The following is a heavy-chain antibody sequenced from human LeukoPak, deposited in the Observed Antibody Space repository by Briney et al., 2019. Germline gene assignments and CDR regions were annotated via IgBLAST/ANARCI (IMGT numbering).Heavy chain of an antibody. CDR3: ARDTLVVVTPGAFDI. CDR1: GFTFSDYY. CDR2: IGRSGSTI. V-gene: IGHV3-11*01. J-gene: IGHJ3*02. D-gene: IGHD2-21*02. Sequence: EGSLRLSCAASGFTFSDYYMSWIRQAPGKGLEWVSYIGRSGSTIYYADSVKGRFTISRDNAKNSLYLQMNSLRAEDTAVYYCARDTLVVVTPGAFDIWGQGTMVTVSS.